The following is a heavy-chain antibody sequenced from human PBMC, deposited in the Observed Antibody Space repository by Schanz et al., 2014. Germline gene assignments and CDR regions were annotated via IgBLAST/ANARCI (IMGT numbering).Heavy chain of an antibody. Sequence: QVQLVQSGAEVKKPGASMKVSCKASGRTFIVYHVLHWVRQAPGQGLEWMGRISPNSGDTHSAQKFQGRVTMTWGRSISTANMELSRLRSDDTAVYYCAREGTVIRGLSGWFDPWGQGTLVTVSS. J-gene: IGHJ5*02. CDR2: ISPNSGDT. CDR1: GRTFIVYH. CDR3: AREGTVIRGLSGWFDP. D-gene: IGHD3-10*01. V-gene: IGHV1-2*06.